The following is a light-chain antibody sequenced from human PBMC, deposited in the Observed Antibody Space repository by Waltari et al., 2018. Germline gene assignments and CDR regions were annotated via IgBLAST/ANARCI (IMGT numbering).Light chain of an antibody. J-gene: IGKJ1*01. V-gene: IGKV3-11*01. CDR1: EGISNY. CDR2: DSS. CDR3: QQRTIWSGP. Sequence: VVSTQSPATLSLSPGERATLTSMASEGISNYLAWYQQKPGQAPRLRIYDSSTRATGIPARFSGSGSGTDFTLTISSLEPDDFAVYYCQQRTIWSGPFGQGTKVEIK.